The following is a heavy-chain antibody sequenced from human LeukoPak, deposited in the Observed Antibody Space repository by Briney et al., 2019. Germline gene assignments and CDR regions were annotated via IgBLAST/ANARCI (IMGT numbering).Heavy chain of an antibody. CDR3: ARDGFLGYDFWRWFDP. J-gene: IGHJ5*02. D-gene: IGHD3-3*01. Sequence: SETLSLTCTVSGGSISSGSYYWSWIRQPAGKGLEWIGRIYTSGSTNYNPSLKSRVTISVDTSKNQFSLKLSSVTAADTAVYYCARDGFLGYDFWRWFDPWGQGTLVTVSS. V-gene: IGHV4-61*02. CDR1: GGSISSGSYY. CDR2: IYTSGST.